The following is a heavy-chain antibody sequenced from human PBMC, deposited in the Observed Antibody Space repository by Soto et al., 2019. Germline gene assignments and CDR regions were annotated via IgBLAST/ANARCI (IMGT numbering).Heavy chain of an antibody. D-gene: IGHD5-18*01. CDR3: ARGEERGYPTNYYYYYMDV. CDR2: IIPILGIA. V-gene: IGHV1-69*02. Sequence: QVQLVQSGAEVKKPGSSVKVSCKASGGTFSSYTISWVRQAPGQGLEWMGRIIPILGIANYAQKFQGRVTITADKSTSTAYMELSSLRSEDTAVYYCARGEERGYPTNYYYYYMDVWGKGTTVTVSS. J-gene: IGHJ6*03. CDR1: GGTFSSYT.